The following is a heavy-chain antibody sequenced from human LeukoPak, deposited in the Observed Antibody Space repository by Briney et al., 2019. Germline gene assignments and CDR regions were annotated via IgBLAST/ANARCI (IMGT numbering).Heavy chain of an antibody. CDR2: IKSKTDGGTI. CDR3: TTGEGFNYYDSSGYWRD. CDR1: GFTFSNAW. Sequence: GGSLRLSCAASGFTFSNAWMSWVRQAPGKGLEWVGRIKSKTDGGTIDYAAPVKGRFTISRDDSKNTLYLQMNSLKTEDTAVYYCTTGEGFNYYDSSGYWRDWGQGTLVTVSS. V-gene: IGHV3-15*01. J-gene: IGHJ4*02. D-gene: IGHD3-22*01.